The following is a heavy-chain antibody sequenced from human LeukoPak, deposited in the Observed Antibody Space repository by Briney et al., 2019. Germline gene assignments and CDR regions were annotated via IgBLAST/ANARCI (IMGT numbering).Heavy chain of an antibody. CDR2: IRSDGSYK. V-gene: IGHV3-30*02. J-gene: IGHJ4*02. Sequence: GGSLRLSCAASRFTFSSYGMHWVRQAPGKGLEWVAFIRSDGSYKYYADSVKGRFTISRDNSKNTLHLQMNSLRAEDTAMYYCAKSLNSNYELGCDYWGQGTLVTVSS. CDR3: AKSLNSNYELGCDY. D-gene: IGHD4-11*01. CDR1: RFTFSSYG.